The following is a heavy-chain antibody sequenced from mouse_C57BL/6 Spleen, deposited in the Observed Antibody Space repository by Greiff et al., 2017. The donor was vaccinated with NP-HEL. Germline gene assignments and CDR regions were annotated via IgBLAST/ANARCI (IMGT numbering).Heavy chain of an antibody. CDR1: GYTFTDYY. Sequence: EVQLQQSGPELVKPGASVKISCKASGYTFTDYYMNWVKQSHGKSLEWIGDINPNNGGTSYNQKFKGKATLTVDKSSSTAYMELRSLTSEDSAVYYCAGEDDYGYAMDYWGQGTSVTVSS. CDR2: INPNNGGT. CDR3: AGEDDYGYAMDY. V-gene: IGHV1-26*01. J-gene: IGHJ4*01. D-gene: IGHD2-4*01.